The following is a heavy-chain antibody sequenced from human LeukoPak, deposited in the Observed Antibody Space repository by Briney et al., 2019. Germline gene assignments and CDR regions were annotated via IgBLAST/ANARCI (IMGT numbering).Heavy chain of an antibody. CDR1: GFTFSSCG. Sequence: GGSLRLSCAASGFTFSSCGFNWVRQAPGKGLEWVSSIGPTGADRYYADSVRGRVTISRDNAKNTMYLQTDTLRDEDTAVYYCATETIGRHYDYWGQGTLLTVSS. CDR3: ATETIGRHYDY. J-gene: IGHJ4*02. CDR2: IGPTGADR. D-gene: IGHD1-14*01. V-gene: IGHV3-21*01.